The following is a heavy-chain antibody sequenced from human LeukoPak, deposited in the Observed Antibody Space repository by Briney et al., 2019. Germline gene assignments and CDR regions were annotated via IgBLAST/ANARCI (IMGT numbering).Heavy chain of an antibody. J-gene: IGHJ3*02. Sequence: ASVKVSCKASGYTFTSYDINWVRQAPGQGLEWMECMNPNSGNTGYAQKFQGRVTTTRTTSISTAYMEPSSLRSEDTAVYYCARVHYYDSSFAFDIWGQGTMVTVSS. V-gene: IGHV1-8*01. CDR2: MNPNSGNT. CDR3: ARVHYYDSSFAFDI. CDR1: GYTFTSYD. D-gene: IGHD3-22*01.